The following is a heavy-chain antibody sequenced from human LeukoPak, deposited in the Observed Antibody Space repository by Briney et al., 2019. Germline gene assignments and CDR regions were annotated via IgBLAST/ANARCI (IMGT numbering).Heavy chain of an antibody. V-gene: IGHV3-74*01. D-gene: IGHD3-10*01. J-gene: IGHJ3*01. Sequence: GGSLRLSCAASGFTFSSYWMHWVRQAPGKGLVWVSRINSDGSNTNNADSVKGRFTISRDNSQNILFLQMHSLRPEDTAVYYCAKTEETNSYGSGGFDFWGQGTMVSVSS. CDR1: GFTFSSYW. CDR3: AKTEETNSYGSGGFDF. CDR2: INSDGSNT.